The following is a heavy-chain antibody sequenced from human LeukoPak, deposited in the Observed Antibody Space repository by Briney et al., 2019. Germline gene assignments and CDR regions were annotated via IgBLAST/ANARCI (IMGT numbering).Heavy chain of an antibody. J-gene: IGHJ4*02. D-gene: IGHD3-3*01. CDR3: ARGKDHDFWNPFDH. Sequence: GRSLRLSCAASGFTFSSYGMHWVRQAPGKGLEWVAVISYDGSNKYYADSVKGRFTISRGNSKNTLYLQMNSLRAEDTAVYYCARGKDHDFWNPFDHWGQGTLVTVSS. V-gene: IGHV3-30*03. CDR1: GFTFSSYG. CDR2: ISYDGSNK.